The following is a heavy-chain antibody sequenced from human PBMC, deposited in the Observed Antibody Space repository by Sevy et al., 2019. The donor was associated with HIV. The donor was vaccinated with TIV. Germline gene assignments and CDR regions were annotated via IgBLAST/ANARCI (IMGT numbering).Heavy chain of an antibody. Sequence: GGSLRLSCAASGLTPSTYGIHWVRQAPGKGLEWVAVIGYDGNNKFYADSVKGRFSIYRDASKNPVLLQMDSLRAEDTAFYYCARDPRIYGDYLLAYFDYWGQGTLVTVSS. CDR3: ARDPRIYGDYLLAYFDY. V-gene: IGHV3-33*01. CDR2: IGYDGNNK. CDR1: GLTPSTYG. D-gene: IGHD5-12*01. J-gene: IGHJ4*02.